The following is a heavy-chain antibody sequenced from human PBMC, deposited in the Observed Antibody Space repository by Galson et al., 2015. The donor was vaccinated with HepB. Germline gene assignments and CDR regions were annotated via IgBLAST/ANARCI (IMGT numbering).Heavy chain of an antibody. CDR3: AGARRKPYYYDSSGYYPDY. CDR2: IIPILGIA. D-gene: IGHD3-22*01. V-gene: IGHV1-69*02. Sequence: GTFSSYTISWVRQAPGQGLEWMGRIIPILGIANYAQKFQGRVTITADKSTSTAYMELSSLRSEDTAVYYCAGARRKPYYYDSSGYYPDYWGQGTLVTVSS. CDR1: GTFSSYT. J-gene: IGHJ4*02.